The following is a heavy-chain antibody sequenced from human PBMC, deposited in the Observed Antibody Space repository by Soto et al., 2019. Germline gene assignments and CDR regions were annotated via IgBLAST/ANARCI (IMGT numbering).Heavy chain of an antibody. CDR1: GYTFTSYG. D-gene: IGHD5-18*01. V-gene: IGHV1-69*04. CDR2: IIPILGIA. Sequence: SVKVSCKASGYTFTSYGISWVRQAPGQGLEWMGRIIPILGIANYAQKFQGRVTITADKSTSTAYMELSSLRSEDTAVYYCARGREPVDTAQRGAFDIWGQGTMVTVSS. J-gene: IGHJ3*02. CDR3: ARGREPVDTAQRGAFDI.